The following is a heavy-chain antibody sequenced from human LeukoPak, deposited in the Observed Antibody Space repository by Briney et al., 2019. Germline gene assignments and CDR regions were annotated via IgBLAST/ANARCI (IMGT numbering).Heavy chain of an antibody. Sequence: GGSLRLSCAASGFTFSIYGMNWVRQAPGEGLEWVSSISSSSNYRYYADSVKGRFTISRDNAKNSLYLQMTSLRAEDTAVYYCAREWNYYDSSGYADYWGQGTLVTVSS. CDR1: GFTFSIYG. J-gene: IGHJ4*02. V-gene: IGHV3-21*01. D-gene: IGHD3-22*01. CDR2: ISSSSNYR. CDR3: AREWNYYDSSGYADY.